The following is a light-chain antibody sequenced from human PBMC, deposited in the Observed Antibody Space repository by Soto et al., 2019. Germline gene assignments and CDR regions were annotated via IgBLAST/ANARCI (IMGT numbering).Light chain of an antibody. J-gene: IGKJ4*01. CDR2: AAS. CDR1: QSISTW. CDR3: QQLNDFPPT. V-gene: IGKV1-5*01. Sequence: DIQMIQSPSTLSASVGDRVSITCRASQSISTWLAWYQQKPGKAPKLLIYAASTLQRGVPSRYSGSGSGTDFTLIISSLQPEDFATYYCQQLNDFPPTVGRGTKVDIK.